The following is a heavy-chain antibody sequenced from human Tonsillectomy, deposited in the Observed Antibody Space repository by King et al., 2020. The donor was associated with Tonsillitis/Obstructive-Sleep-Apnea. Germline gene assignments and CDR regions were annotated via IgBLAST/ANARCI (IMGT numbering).Heavy chain of an antibody. J-gene: IGHJ6*02. CDR3: ARLDTGDDFYRYGMDV. CDR2: IDPTDSYT. CDR1: GYSFASYW. V-gene: IGHV5-10-1*03. Sequence: VQLVQSGAEVKKPGESVRISCKGSGYSFASYWINWVRQMPGKGLEWMGRIDPTDSYTNYSPSFQGHVTISVDKSISTAYLQWSSLKASDTAMYYCARLDTGDDFYRYGMDVWGQGTTVTVSS. D-gene: IGHD5-12*01.